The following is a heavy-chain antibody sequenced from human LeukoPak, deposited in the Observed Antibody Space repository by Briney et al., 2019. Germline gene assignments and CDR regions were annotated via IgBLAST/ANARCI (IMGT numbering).Heavy chain of an antibody. CDR1: GYTFTSYG. Sequence: GASVKVSCKASGYTFTSYGISWVRQAPGQGLEWMGWISAYNGNTNYAQKLQGRVTMTTDTSTSTAYMELRSLRSDDTAVYYCAAVGVTYYYDSSGPGGFDYWGQGTLVTVSS. J-gene: IGHJ4*02. CDR2: ISAYNGNT. D-gene: IGHD3-22*01. V-gene: IGHV1-18*01. CDR3: AAVGVTYYYDSSGPGGFDY.